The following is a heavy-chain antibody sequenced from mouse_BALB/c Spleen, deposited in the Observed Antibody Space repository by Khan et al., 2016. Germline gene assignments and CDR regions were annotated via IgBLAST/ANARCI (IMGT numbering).Heavy chain of an antibody. Sequence: QVQLKQSGPGLVQPSQSLSITCTVSGFSLTTYSIQWVRQSSGKGLEWLGVIWSGGSTDYNAAFISRLSISKDNSKSQVFFKMNSLQANDTAIYYCARGDILYFDYWGQGTTLTVSS. CDR3: ARGDILYFDY. CDR2: IWSGGST. D-gene: IGHD1-3*01. V-gene: IGHV2-2*02. J-gene: IGHJ2*01. CDR1: GFSLTTYS.